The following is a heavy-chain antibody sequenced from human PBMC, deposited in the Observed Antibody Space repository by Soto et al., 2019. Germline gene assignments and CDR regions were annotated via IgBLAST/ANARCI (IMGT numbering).Heavy chain of an antibody. V-gene: IGHV3-33*08. D-gene: IGHD2-15*01. J-gene: IGHJ6*02. CDR2: IWYDGSNK. CDR3: ARGDCTGAYCYSWPFNYGVDV. CDR1: GFTFNTYG. Sequence: QVQLVESGGGVVQPGGSLRLSCTTSGFTFNTYGMYWVRQAPRKGLEWVAIIWYDGSNKYYGDSVKGRFTISRDNSKNTLYLQMNSLRAEDTALYYCARGDCTGAYCYSWPFNYGVDVWGQGTTVTVSS.